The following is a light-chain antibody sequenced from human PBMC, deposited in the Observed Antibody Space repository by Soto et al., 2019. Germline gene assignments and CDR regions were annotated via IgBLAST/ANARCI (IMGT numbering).Light chain of an antibody. Sequence: ESVLTQSPGTPSLSPGERATLSCRASQSVSSGYLAWYQQKPGQAPRLLIYGASSRATGIPDRFSGSGSGTDFTLTISRLEPEDFAVYYCQQYGSSLRTFGQGTKVDIK. CDR3: QQYGSSLRT. V-gene: IGKV3-20*01. CDR1: QSVSSGY. J-gene: IGKJ1*01. CDR2: GAS.